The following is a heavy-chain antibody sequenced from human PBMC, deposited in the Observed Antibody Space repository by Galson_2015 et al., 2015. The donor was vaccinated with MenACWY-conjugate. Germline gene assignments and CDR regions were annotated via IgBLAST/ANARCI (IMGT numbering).Heavy chain of an antibody. CDR2: MSSSGGDL. CDR1: GFTFNTYS. CDR3: VRDAGGLGLRFDP. J-gene: IGHJ5*02. D-gene: IGHD5/OR15-5a*01. V-gene: IGHV3-21*01. Sequence: SLRLSCAASGFTFNTYSMNWVRQAPGKGLEWVSSMSSSGGDLYYADSVKGRFTISRDNAKNSLYLQMNSLRVEDTAVYHCVRDAGGLGLRFDPWGQGTLVTVSS.